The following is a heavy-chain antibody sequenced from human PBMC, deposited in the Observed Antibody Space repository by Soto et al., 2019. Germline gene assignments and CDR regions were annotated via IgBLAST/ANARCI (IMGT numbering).Heavy chain of an antibody. J-gene: IGHJ5*02. CDR1: GYTFTNYG. D-gene: IGHD3-10*01. CDR3: ARDRHYASGGANWFDP. Sequence: QVQLVQSGAEVKKPGASVKVSCKASGYTFTNYGISWGRQAPGQGLEWMGRISTYNGNTNYEQKLQGRVPMTTDTSTSTAYMELRSLRSDDTAVYYCARDRHYASGGANWFDPWGQGTLVTVSS. V-gene: IGHV1-18*01. CDR2: ISTYNGNT.